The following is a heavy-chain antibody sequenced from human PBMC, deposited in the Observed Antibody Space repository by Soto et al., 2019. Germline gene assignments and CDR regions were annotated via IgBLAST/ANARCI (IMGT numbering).Heavy chain of an antibody. CDR3: ARGTASPTSPNW. Sequence: QVQLQESGPGLVKPSQTLSLTCTVSGGSLSGGGDYWNWIRLHPGKGLEWIGYIYHSGSTSYNPSLKSRLTISIDTSKNQFSLKLTSVTAADTAVYYCARGTASPTSPNW. CDR1: GGSLSGGGDY. J-gene: IGHJ5*01. V-gene: IGHV4-31*03. CDR2: IYHSGST. D-gene: IGHD2-2*01.